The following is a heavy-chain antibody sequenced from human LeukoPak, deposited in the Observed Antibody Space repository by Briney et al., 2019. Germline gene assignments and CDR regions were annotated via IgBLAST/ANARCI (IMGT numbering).Heavy chain of an antibody. CDR1: GYTFTSYY. CDR3: ARDSYTFGGVIVRKPFDY. V-gene: IGHV1-18*04. Sequence: ASVKVSCKASGYTFTSYYMHWVRQAPGQGLEWMGWISAYNGNTNYAQKLQGRVTMTTDTSTSTAYMELRSLRSDDTAVYYCARDSYTFGGVIVRKPFDYWGQGTLVTVSS. CDR2: ISAYNGNT. J-gene: IGHJ4*02. D-gene: IGHD3-16*02.